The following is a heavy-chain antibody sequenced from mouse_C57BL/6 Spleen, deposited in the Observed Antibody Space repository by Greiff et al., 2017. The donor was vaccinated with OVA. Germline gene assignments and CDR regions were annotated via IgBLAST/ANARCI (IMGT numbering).Heavy chain of an antibody. V-gene: IGHV1-80*01. D-gene: IGHD2-1*01. CDR3: ARRNLPYAMDY. CDR2: IYPGDGDT. Sequence: VQLQQSGAELVKPGASVKISCKASGYAFSSYWMNWVKQRPGKGLEWIGQIYPGDGDTHYNGTFKGKATLTADKSSSTAYMQLSSLTSEDSAVYFCARRNLPYAMDYWGQGTSVTVSS. CDR1: GYAFSSYW. J-gene: IGHJ4*01.